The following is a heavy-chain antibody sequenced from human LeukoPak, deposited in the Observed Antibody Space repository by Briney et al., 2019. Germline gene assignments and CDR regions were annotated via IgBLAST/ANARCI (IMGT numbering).Heavy chain of an antibody. J-gene: IGHJ2*01. CDR1: GGSFSGYY. V-gene: IGHV4-59*01. Sequence: SETLTLTCAVYGGSFSGYYWSWIRQPPGKGLEWIGYIYYTGNTTYNPSFKSRVTISVDTSKNQFSLRLRSVTAADTAVYYCARDYGDIPPDWYYDLWGRGTLVTVSS. CDR2: IYYTGNT. CDR3: ARDYGDIPPDWYYDL. D-gene: IGHD4-17*01.